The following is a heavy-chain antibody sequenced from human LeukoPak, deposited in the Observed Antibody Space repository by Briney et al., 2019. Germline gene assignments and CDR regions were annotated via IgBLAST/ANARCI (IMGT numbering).Heavy chain of an antibody. CDR3: ARPPLYYDFWSGSWGPPSAYMDV. CDR1: GGSISSSSYY. V-gene: IGHV4-39*01. D-gene: IGHD3-3*01. Sequence: KPSETLSLTCTVAGGSISSSSYYWGWIRQPPGNGLEWIGSIYYSASTYYNPSLKSRVTISVDTSKNQFSLKLSSVTAADTAVYYCARPPLYYDFWSGSWGPPSAYMDVWGKGTTVTVSS. CDR2: IYYSAST. J-gene: IGHJ6*03.